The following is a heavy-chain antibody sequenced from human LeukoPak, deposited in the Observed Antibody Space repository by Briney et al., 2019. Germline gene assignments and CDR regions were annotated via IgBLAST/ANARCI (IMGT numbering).Heavy chain of an antibody. D-gene: IGHD2-8*01. J-gene: IGHJ4*02. V-gene: IGHV4-61*08. CDR1: GGSISSGDYY. Sequence: ASETLSLTCTVSGGSISSGDYYWSWIRQPPGKGLEWIGYIYYSGSTNYNPSLKSRVTISVDTSKNQFSLKLSSVTAADTAVYYCARGSKMYLIDYWGQGTLVTVSS. CDR2: IYYSGST. CDR3: ARGSKMYLIDY.